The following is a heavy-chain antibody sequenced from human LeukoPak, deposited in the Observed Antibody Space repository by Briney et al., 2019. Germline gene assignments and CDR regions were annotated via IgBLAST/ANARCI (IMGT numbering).Heavy chain of an antibody. J-gene: IGHJ5*02. D-gene: IGHD5-12*01. CDR3: ARLDAVSNIVATAYNWFDP. V-gene: IGHV5-51*01. Sequence: GESLKISCKGSGYSFTNYWIGWVRQMPGQGPEWIGIIHPRDSETVYTPSFRGQVTISADKSISTAYLQWSSLKASDTAMYYCARLDAVSNIVATAYNWFDPWGQGTLVTVSS. CDR2: IHPRDSET. CDR1: GYSFTNYW.